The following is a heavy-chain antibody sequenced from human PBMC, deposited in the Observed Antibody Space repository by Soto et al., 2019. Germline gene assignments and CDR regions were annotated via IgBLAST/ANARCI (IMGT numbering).Heavy chain of an antibody. D-gene: IGHD3-22*01. CDR2: INHSGST. V-gene: IGHV4-34*01. J-gene: IGHJ2*01. CDR3: AKTGRGPYYYTSGYSRRWFDL. CDR1: GGSFSGYY. Sequence: SETLSLTCAVYGGSFSGYYWSWIRQPPGKGLEWIGEINHSGSTNYNPSLKSRVTISVDTSKNQFSLKLASVIAADTAVYYCAKTGRGPYYYTSGYSRRWFDLWGRGTLVTVSS.